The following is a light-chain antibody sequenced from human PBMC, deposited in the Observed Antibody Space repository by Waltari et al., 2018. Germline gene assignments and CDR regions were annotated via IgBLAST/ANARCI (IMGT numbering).Light chain of an antibody. V-gene: IGLV8-61*01. J-gene: IGLJ3*02. CDR3: ALYMGSGIWV. Sequence: QTVVTQEHSFSVSPGGTVPLPCALMSVPLSPSSSSPPYQQPPGQAPRTLLYTANPRASWLPARFSGSILENTASLTITGAQADEDSDYCCALYMGSGIWVFGGGTRLTVL. CDR2: TAN. CDR1: SVPLSPSSS.